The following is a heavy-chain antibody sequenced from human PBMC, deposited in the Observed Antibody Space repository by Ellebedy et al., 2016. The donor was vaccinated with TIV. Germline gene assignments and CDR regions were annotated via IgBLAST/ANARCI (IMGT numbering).Heavy chain of an antibody. D-gene: IGHD1-1*01. Sequence: GESLKISXAASGFTFSNSWMYWVRQAPEKGLVWVSRIKGDGSTISYADSVKGRFTISRDNAKNTLYLQMNSLRAEDTAVYYCIRGYHYFDDWGQGTLVTVSS. CDR2: IKGDGSTI. CDR1: GFTFSNSW. CDR3: IRGYHYFDD. J-gene: IGHJ4*02. V-gene: IGHV3-74*01.